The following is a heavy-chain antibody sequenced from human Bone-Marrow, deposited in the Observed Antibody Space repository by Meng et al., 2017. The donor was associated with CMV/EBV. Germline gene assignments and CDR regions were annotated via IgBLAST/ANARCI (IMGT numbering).Heavy chain of an antibody. V-gene: IGHV1-8*01. CDR1: GNTFSGYD. CDR2: MNFNSANT. J-gene: IGHJ6*02. CDR3: ARDFYYFESSGGRDYYHYGMDV. D-gene: IGHD3-22*01. Sequence: ASVKVSCKASGNTFSGYDINWVRQATGQGLEWMGWMNFNSANTGYAQKFQGRVFMTRNTSTSTAYMELSSLRSEDTAVYYCARDFYYFESSGGRDYYHYGMDVWGQGNTVNVSS.